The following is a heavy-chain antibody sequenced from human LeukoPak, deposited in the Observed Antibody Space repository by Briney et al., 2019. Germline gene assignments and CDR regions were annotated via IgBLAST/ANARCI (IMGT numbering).Heavy chain of an antibody. J-gene: IGHJ4*02. Sequence: GGSLRLSCAASGFTFSSHAMHWVRQAPGKGLEYVSSISIDGDSTFYANSVKGRFTISRDNSKNMLYLQMDTLRPDDTAVYYCARVGYTSGWGNFDYWGQGTLVTVSS. CDR3: ARVGYTSGWGNFDY. CDR2: ISIDGDST. D-gene: IGHD6-19*01. V-gene: IGHV3-64*01. CDR1: GFTFSSHA.